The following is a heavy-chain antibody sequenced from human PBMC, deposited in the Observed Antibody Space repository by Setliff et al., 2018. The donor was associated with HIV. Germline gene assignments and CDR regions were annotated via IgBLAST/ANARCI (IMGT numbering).Heavy chain of an antibody. V-gene: IGHV4-61*02. CDR2: IYTSGST. J-gene: IGHJ4*02. CDR1: GGSISSGTSY. Sequence: SETLSLTCTVSGGSISSGTSYWSWIRQPAGKGLEWIGRIYTSGSTNYNPSLKSRVSISVDTSKNRSSLKLSPVTAADTAVYYCARETYDYVWGTYRYRPRHFDYWGQGTLVT. CDR3: ARETYDYVWGTYRYRPRHFDY. D-gene: IGHD3-16*02.